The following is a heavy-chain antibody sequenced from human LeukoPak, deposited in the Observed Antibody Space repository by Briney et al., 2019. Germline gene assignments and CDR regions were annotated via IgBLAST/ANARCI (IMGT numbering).Heavy chain of an antibody. CDR2: IRGSGGST. CDR3: AKRLGSGASGYFDY. Sequence: GGSLRLSCAASGFTFSSYWMHWVRQAPGKGLEWVSAIRGSGGSTHYADSVKGRFTISRDNSKNTLHLQMNSLRAEDTAVYYCAKRLGSGASGYFDYWGQGTLVTVSS. J-gene: IGHJ4*02. V-gene: IGHV3-23*01. CDR1: GFTFSSYW. D-gene: IGHD2-15*01.